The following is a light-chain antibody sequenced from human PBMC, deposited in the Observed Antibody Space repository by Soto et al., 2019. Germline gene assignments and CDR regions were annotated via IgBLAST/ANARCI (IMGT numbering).Light chain of an antibody. J-gene: IGKJ4*01. CDR2: GAS. V-gene: IGKV3-20*01. CDR3: QQYGGSRLVT. CDR1: ESVSKNY. Sequence: ETVLTQSPGTLSLPPGERATLSCRSSESVSKNYLAWYQQRPGQAPRLLISGASSRATGIPDRFSGSGSGTDFTLTISRLEPEDFAVYYCQQYGGSRLVTFGGGTKVEMK.